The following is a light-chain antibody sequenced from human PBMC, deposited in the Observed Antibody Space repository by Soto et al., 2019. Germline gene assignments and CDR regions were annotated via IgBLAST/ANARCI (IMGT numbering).Light chain of an antibody. CDR1: QSVSSY. CDR2: DAS. V-gene: IGKV3-11*01. Sequence: EIVLTQSPATVSVSPGGRATLSCRASQSVSSYLLWYQQKPGQAPRLLIYDASRTVPGVPPRFSGSGSGTDFTLTISSLEPDDVAVYYCHQRSSWPRLSFGGGTKVEI. CDR3: HQRSSWPRLS. J-gene: IGKJ4*01.